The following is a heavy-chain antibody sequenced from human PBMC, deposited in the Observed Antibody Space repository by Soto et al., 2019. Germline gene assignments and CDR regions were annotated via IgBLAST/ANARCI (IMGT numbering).Heavy chain of an antibody. CDR1: GFTFSSYA. CDR2: ISYDGSNK. CDR3: ASNIAARLNYYGMDV. V-gene: IGHV3-30-3*01. D-gene: IGHD6-6*01. Sequence: QVQLVESGGGVVQPGRSLRLSCAASGFTFSSYAMHWVRQAPGKGLEWVAVISYDGSNKYYADSVKGRFTISRDNSKNTLHLQMNSRRAEDTAVYYCASNIAARLNYYGMDVWGQGTTVTVSS. J-gene: IGHJ6*02.